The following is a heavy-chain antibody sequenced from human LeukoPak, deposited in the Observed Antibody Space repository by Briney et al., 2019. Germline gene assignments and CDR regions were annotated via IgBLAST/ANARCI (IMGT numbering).Heavy chain of an antibody. Sequence: GGSLRLSCAASGFTFSSYGMHWVRQAPGKGLEWVAFIRYDGSNKYYADSVKGRFTISRDNSKNTLYLQMNSLRSEDTAVYYCARDSNHDYVWGSYRWGYFDYRGQGTLVTVSS. CDR2: IRYDGSNK. J-gene: IGHJ4*02. CDR1: GFTFSSYG. D-gene: IGHD3-16*02. V-gene: IGHV3-30*02. CDR3: ARDSNHDYVWGSYRWGYFDY.